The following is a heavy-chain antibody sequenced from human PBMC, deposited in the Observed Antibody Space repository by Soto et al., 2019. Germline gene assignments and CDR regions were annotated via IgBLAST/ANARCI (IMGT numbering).Heavy chain of an antibody. D-gene: IGHD1-26*01. CDR2: IHYSGRA. CDR3: LGVGVGIGNHFDS. J-gene: IGHJ4*02. Sequence: SETLSLTCSVSNGSISGFYWTWIRQPPGKILEWIGYIHYSGRADYNSSLTIQATMPVATSKNQSSLSLRPSTAPATAGYYLLGVGVGIGNHFDSWTRGILVSVSS. CDR1: NGSISGFY. V-gene: IGHV4-59*12.